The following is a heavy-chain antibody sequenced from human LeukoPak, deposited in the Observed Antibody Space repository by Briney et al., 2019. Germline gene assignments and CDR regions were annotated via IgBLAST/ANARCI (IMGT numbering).Heavy chain of an antibody. Sequence: ASVKVSCKAAGYTFTSYNMHWVRQAPGQGLEWMGIINPTGGSTTYTQKFQGRVTMTRDTSTSTVYMELSSLRSEDTAVYFCARGGVGRDYLVDYWGQGTLVTVSS. D-gene: IGHD1-26*01. CDR3: ARGGVGRDYLVDY. J-gene: IGHJ4*02. CDR2: INPTGGST. V-gene: IGHV1-46*01. CDR1: GYTFTSYN.